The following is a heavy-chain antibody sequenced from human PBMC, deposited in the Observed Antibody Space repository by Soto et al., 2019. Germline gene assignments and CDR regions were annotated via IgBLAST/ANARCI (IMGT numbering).Heavy chain of an antibody. D-gene: IGHD2-15*01. CDR2: INPNSGGT. J-gene: IGHJ4*02. V-gene: IGHV1-2*04. CDR3: ARESRYCSGGSCYFLPGIDY. CDR1: GYIFTDYY. Sequence: ASVKVSCKASGYIFTDYYMHWVRQAPGQELGWMGRINPNSGGTNYAQKFQGWVTMTTDTSTSTAYMELSSLRSEDTAVYYCARESRYCSGGSCYFLPGIDYWGQGTLVTVSS.